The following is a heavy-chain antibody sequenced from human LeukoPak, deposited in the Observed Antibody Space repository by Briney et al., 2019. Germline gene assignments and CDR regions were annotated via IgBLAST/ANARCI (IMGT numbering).Heavy chain of an antibody. V-gene: IGHV3-66*01. Sequence: PGGSLRLSCAASGFTVSTNCMSWVRQAPGKGLEWVSVIYSGGSIYYADSVKGRFTISRDNAKNSLYLQMNSLRAEDTAVYYCAKDQALWFGELPNWFDPWGQGTLVTVSS. D-gene: IGHD3-10*01. CDR3: AKDQALWFGELPNWFDP. CDR2: IYSGGSI. CDR1: GFTVSTNC. J-gene: IGHJ5*02.